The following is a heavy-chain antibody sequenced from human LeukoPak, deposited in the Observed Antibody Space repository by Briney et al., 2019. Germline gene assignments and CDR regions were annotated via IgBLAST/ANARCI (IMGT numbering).Heavy chain of an antibody. CDR3: AREAAANTSDAFDI. CDR1: GYTFTGYY. D-gene: IGHD6-13*01. V-gene: IGHV1-2*02. CDR2: INPNSGGT. J-gene: IGHJ3*02. Sequence: ASVKVSCKASGYTFTGYYMHWVRQAPGQGLDWMGWINPNSGGTNYAQKFQGRVTMTRDTSISTAYMELSRLRSDDTAVYYCAREAAANTSDAFDIWGQGTMVTVSS.